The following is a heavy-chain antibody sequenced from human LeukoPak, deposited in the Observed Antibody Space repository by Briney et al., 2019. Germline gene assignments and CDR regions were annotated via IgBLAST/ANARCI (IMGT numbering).Heavy chain of an antibody. CDR3: AKAMVRGVISRAGGAFDI. D-gene: IGHD3-10*01. CDR1: GFTFSSYS. Sequence: GRSLRLSCAASGFTFSSYSMNWVRQAPGKGLEWVSYISSSSSTIYYADSVKGRFTISRDNSKNTLYLQMNSLRAEDTAVYYCAKAMVRGVISRAGGAFDIWGQGTMVTVSS. V-gene: IGHV3-48*01. J-gene: IGHJ3*02. CDR2: ISSSSSTI.